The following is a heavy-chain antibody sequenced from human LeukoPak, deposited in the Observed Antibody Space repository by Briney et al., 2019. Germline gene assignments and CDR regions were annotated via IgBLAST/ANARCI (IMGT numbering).Heavy chain of an antibody. CDR2: IYYSGST. CDR3: ARHPRTYCSGGSCYIYYYYMDV. J-gene: IGHJ6*03. CDR1: GGSISSSSYY. V-gene: IGHV4-39*01. D-gene: IGHD2-15*01. Sequence: SETLFLTCTVSGGSISSSSYYWGWIRQPPGKGLEWIGSIYYSGSTYYNPSLKSRVTISVDTSKNQFSLKLSSVTAADTAVYYCARHPRTYCSGGSCYIYYYYMDVWGKGTTVTVSS.